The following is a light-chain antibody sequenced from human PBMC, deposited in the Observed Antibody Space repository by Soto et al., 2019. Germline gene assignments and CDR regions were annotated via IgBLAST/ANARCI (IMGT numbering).Light chain of an antibody. V-gene: IGLV2-14*01. J-gene: IGLJ2*01. CDR1: SSDVGGYNY. CDR2: DVS. CDR3: SSYTSSSTLV. Sequence: QSVLTQPASVSGSPGQSITISCTGTSSDVGGYNYVSWYQQHPGKAPKLMIYDVSNRPSGVSNRFAGSESGNTASLTISGLQGEDEADYYCSSYTSSSTLVFGGGTKLTVL.